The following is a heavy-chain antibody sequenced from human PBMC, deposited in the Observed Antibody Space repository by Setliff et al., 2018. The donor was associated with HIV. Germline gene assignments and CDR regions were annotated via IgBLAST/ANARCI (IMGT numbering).Heavy chain of an antibody. D-gene: IGHD5-12*01. CDR3: ARLHRGPWRWDY. CDR1: GGSIGVDC. Sequence: PSETLSLTCTVSGGSIGVDCWSWIRQPPGKGLEWIGYIYSNGITRYNPSLKSRVTISLDTSKIEFSLTLKSVTAADTAIYYCARLHRGPWRWDYWGQGMLVTVSS. V-gene: IGHV4-4*09. CDR2: IYSNGIT. J-gene: IGHJ4*02.